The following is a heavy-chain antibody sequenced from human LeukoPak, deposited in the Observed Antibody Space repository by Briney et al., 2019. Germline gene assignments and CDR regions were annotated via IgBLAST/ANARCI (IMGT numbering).Heavy chain of an antibody. CDR3: AKSNWFDP. CDR1: GFTFIDYD. J-gene: IGHJ5*02. Sequence: GGSLRLSCAASGFTFIDYDMHWVRQVIGKGLEWVSAIGIRGDTHYSGSVKGRFTISRDNAKNTLYLQMNSLRADDTAVYYCAKSNWFDPWGQGTLVTVSS. CDR2: IGIRGDT. V-gene: IGHV3-13*01.